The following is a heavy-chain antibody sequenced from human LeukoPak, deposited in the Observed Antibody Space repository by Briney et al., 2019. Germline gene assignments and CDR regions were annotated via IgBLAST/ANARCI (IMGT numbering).Heavy chain of an antibody. CDR1: GFRLSDFY. CDR3: ARDVSNKGHDY. Sequence: GGSLRLSCAASGFRLSDFYMTWIRQAPGKGLEWVSYVSSGAGNTILYADSVKGRFTVFRDYAKNSMYLQMNSLRTEDTAVYFCARDVSNKGHDYWGQGTLVTVSP. J-gene: IGHJ4*02. D-gene: IGHD2-8*01. CDR2: VSSGAGNTI. V-gene: IGHV3-11*01.